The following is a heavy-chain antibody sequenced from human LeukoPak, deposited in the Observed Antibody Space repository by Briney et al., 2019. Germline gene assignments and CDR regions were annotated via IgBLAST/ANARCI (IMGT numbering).Heavy chain of an antibody. CDR3: ARGLDTMIVVVPRWFDP. CDR1: GGTFSSYA. D-gene: IGHD3-22*01. J-gene: IGHJ5*02. CDR2: INPNSGGT. Sequence: ASVKVSCKASGGTFSSYAISWVRQAPGQGLEWMGWINPNSGGTNYAQKFQGRVTMTRDTSISTAYMELSRLRSDDTAVYYCARGLDTMIVVVPRWFDPWGQGTLVTVSS. V-gene: IGHV1-2*02.